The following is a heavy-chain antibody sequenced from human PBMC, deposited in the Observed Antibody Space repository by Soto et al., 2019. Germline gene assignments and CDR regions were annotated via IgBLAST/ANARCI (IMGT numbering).Heavy chain of an antibody. D-gene: IGHD2-21*01. V-gene: IGHV4-59*01. Sequence: PSETLSLTCTVSGASISRYYWSWIRQSPGKGLEWIGYLYNTGSTIYNPSLKSRVTISVDTSKNQFSLKMNSVTAADTAVYYCARVLRGYCGVNLYPLAVWFQWPTVT. CDR3: ARVLRGYCGVNLYPLAV. J-gene: IGHJ6*02. CDR2: LYNTGST. CDR1: GASISRYY.